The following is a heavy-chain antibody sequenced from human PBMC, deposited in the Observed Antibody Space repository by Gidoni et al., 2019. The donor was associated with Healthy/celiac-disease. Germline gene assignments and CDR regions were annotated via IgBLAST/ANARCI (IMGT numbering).Heavy chain of an antibody. Sequence: EVQLLASGGGSVQPGWTLRPSCAASGLTFSSYALSWFRQAPGKGLEWVSAISGGGGSTYDADSVKGRFTISRDKSKNTLYLQMNSLRAEDTAVYYCAKDQLRGWFDPWGQGTLVTVSS. CDR1: GLTFSSYA. D-gene: IGHD3-10*01. V-gene: IGHV3-23*01. J-gene: IGHJ5*02. CDR3: AKDQLRGWFDP. CDR2: ISGGGGST.